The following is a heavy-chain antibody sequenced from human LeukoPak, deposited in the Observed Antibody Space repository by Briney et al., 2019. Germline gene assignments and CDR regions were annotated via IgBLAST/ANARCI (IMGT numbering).Heavy chain of an antibody. V-gene: IGHV3-30*18. CDR3: AKDHYCTSTSCYYTGYYYGMDA. J-gene: IGHJ6*04. CDR1: RSPPRSSA. D-gene: IGHD2-2*01. Sequence: SLSPSSPASRSPPRSSALHRAPPPPGTRPAGVAGISYDGSNKYYADSVEARFTISRDNSKNKLYLQINSLRADDTAAYYCAKDHYCTSTSCYYTGYYYGMDAWGKATTVTVSS. CDR2: ISYDGSNK.